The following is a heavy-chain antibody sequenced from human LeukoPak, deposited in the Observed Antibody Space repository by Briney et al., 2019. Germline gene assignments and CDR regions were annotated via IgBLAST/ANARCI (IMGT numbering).Heavy chain of an antibody. CDR3: ARDRPRGGYDFWSGYYPHDAFDI. CDR2: INHSGST. CDR1: GGSFSGYY. D-gene: IGHD3-3*01. Sequence: SSETLSLTCAVYGGSFSGYYWSWIRQPPGKGLEWIGEINHSGSTNYNPSLKSRVTISVDTSKNQFSLKLSSVTAADTAVYYCARDRPRGGYDFWSGYYPHDAFDIWGQGTTVTVSS. V-gene: IGHV4-34*01. J-gene: IGHJ3*02.